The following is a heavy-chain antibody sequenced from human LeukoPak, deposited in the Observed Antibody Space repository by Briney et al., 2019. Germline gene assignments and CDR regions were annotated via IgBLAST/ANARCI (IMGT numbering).Heavy chain of an antibody. CDR1: GVSISNGDYY. J-gene: IGHJ6*02. D-gene: IGHD2-15*01. V-gene: IGHV4-30-4*01. CDR2: IYYSGST. CDR3: ARVAVVGGVGYYYYGMDV. Sequence: SETLSLTCTVSGVSISNGDYYWNWIRQPPGEGLEWIGYIYYSGSTYYNPSLRSRVTISVDTSKNQFSLKLSSVTAADTAVYYCARVAVVGGVGYYYYGMDVWGQGTTVTVSS.